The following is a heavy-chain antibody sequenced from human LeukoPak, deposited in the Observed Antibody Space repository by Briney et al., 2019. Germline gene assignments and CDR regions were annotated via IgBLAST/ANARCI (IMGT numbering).Heavy chain of an antibody. CDR3: ARDSQYGYGYFDY. Sequence: PGGSLRLSCAASGFTFTNYAMFWVRQAPGKGLEWVAFISYDGSIKNFADSVKGRFTISRDNSKDTLYLQVNSLRPEDTAVYYCARDSQYGYGYFDYWGQGTLVTVSS. V-gene: IGHV3-30-3*01. CDR2: ISYDGSIK. J-gene: IGHJ4*02. D-gene: IGHD5-18*01. CDR1: GFTFTNYA.